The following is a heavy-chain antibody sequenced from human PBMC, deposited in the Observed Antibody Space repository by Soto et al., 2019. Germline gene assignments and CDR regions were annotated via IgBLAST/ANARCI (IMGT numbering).Heavy chain of an antibody. CDR2: ISSRATGI. CDR1: GFTFILYE. Sequence: GGSLSLSCLASGFTFILYEMNWVRQAPGMGLVWFSYISSRATGIFYADSVKGRFTISRDDANNSLFLQMNSLRAEDTAVYYCARPRAYSGYEEGYYFDYWGQGNLVTVSS. J-gene: IGHJ4*02. V-gene: IGHV3-48*03. CDR3: ARPRAYSGYEEGYYFDY. D-gene: IGHD5-12*01.